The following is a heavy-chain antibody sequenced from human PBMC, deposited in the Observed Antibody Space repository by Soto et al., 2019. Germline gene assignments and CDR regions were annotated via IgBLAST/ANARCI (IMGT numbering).Heavy chain of an antibody. D-gene: IGHD5-18*01. CDR3: ARQTVGQDTAMVTGYGMDV. J-gene: IGHJ6*02. V-gene: IGHV5-51*01. Sequence: PGESLKISCKGSGYSFTSYWIGWVRQMPGKGLEWMGIIYPGDSDTRYSPSFQGQVTISADKSISTAYLQWSSLKAPDTAMYYCARQTVGQDTAMVTGYGMDVWGQGTTVTVSS. CDR2: IYPGDSDT. CDR1: GYSFTSYW.